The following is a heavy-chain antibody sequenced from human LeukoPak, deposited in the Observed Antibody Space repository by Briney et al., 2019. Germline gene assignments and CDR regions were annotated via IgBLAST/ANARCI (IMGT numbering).Heavy chain of an antibody. Sequence: SETLSLTCSVYGESFSGYYWTWIRQPPGKALEWIAEINHSGSTNYNPSLKSRVTISVDTSKNQFSLKLSSVTAADTAVYYCARERRIVVVPAAYYMDVWGKGTTVTVSS. V-gene: IGHV4-34*01. CDR3: ARERRIVVVPAAYYMDV. CDR1: GESFSGYY. J-gene: IGHJ6*03. CDR2: INHSGST. D-gene: IGHD2-2*01.